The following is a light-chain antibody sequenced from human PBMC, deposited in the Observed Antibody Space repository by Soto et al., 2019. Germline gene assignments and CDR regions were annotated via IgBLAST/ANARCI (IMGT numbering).Light chain of an antibody. CDR3: SSYSSIGTLYV. Sequence: QSALTQPASVSGSLGQSITISCTGTSSDVGGYNYISWYQQAPGKAPKLLIYDAINRPSGVSHRFSGSKSGNTASLTISGLQAEDEADYYCSSYSSIGTLYVFGGGTKVTVL. J-gene: IGLJ1*01. CDR2: DAI. CDR1: SSDVGGYNY. V-gene: IGLV2-14*01.